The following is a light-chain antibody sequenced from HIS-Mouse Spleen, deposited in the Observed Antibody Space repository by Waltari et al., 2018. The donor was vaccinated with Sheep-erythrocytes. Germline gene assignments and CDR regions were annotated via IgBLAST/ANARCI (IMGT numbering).Light chain of an antibody. CDR3: CSYAGSYNHV. V-gene: IGLV2-11*01. CDR1: SSDVGGYHV. J-gene: IGLJ1*01. CDR2: DVS. Sequence: QSALTQPRSVPGSPGQSVTIACTGTSSDVGGYHVVSWYQQHPGKAPKLMIYDVSKRPSGVPDRFSGSKSGNSASLTISGLQAEDEADYYCCSYAGSYNHVFATGTKVTVL.